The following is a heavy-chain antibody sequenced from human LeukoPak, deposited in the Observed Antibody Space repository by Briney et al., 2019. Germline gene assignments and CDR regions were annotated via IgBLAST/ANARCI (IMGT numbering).Heavy chain of an antibody. Sequence: GGSLRLSCAASGFTFKTVWTNWVRQAPGTGLEWVGRIKSNTNGGTTDYAAPVKGRFTISRDDSKDTLYLQMNSLKTEYTAVYYCTTENYYLAYWGQGTLVTVSS. J-gene: IGHJ4*02. V-gene: IGHV3-15*01. CDR1: GFTFKTVW. D-gene: IGHD3-22*01. CDR2: IKSNTNGGTT. CDR3: TTENYYLAY.